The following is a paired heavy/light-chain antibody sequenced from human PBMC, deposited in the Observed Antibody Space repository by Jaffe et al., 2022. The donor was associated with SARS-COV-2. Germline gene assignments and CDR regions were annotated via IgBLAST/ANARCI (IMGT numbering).Light chain of an antibody. Sequence: VVMTQSPLSLSVTLGQPASISCRSSQSLVASDGNTYLNWIQQRPGQSPRRLVCKVSNRDSGVPDRFSGSGSGTDFTLKISRVEAEDVGVYYCMQGTHWPNTIGQGTKLEIK. V-gene: IGKV2-30*01. J-gene: IGKJ2*01. CDR1: QSLVASDGNTY. CDR2: KVS. CDR3: MQGTHWPNT.
Heavy chain of an antibody. CDR2: INHSDGTT. J-gene: IGHJ4*02. Sequence: QVQLVQSGAEVKKPGASVKVSCKASGYTFGIYHLHWVRQARGQGLEWMGIINHSDGTTNYAQRFQGRVTMTRDTSTSTVYMELSSLRSEDTAVYYCARDLNGDFHAAGWGQGTLVTVSS. CDR3: ARDLNGDFHAAG. D-gene: IGHD4-17*01. V-gene: IGHV1-46*01. CDR1: GYTFGIYH.